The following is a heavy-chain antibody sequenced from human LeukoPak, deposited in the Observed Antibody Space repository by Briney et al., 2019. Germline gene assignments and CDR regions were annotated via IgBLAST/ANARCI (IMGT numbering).Heavy chain of an antibody. D-gene: IGHD3-22*01. CDR1: GYTFTSYD. J-gene: IGHJ6*02. V-gene: IGHV1-8*01. CDR2: MNPNSGNT. CDR3: ASQTYYYDSSGYYSTPLGMDV. Sequence: ASVKVSCKASGYTFTSYDINWVRQATGQGLEWMGWMNPNSGNTGYAQKFQGRVTMTRNTSISTAYMELSSLRSEDTAVYYCASQTYYYDSSGYYSTPLGMDVWGQGTTVTVSS.